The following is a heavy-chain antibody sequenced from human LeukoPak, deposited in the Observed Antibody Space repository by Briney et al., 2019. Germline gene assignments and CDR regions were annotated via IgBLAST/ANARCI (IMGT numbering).Heavy chain of an antibody. V-gene: IGHV3-11*01. CDR2: ISNSGSTI. J-gene: IGHJ5*02. CDR3: ARQINNSLDP. Sequence: TGGSLRLYCAASGFTFSDYYMSWIRQAPGKGLEGVSYISNSGSTIYYADSVKGRFSISRDNAKNSLYLQMNSLRAEDTAVYYCARQINNSLDPWGQGSLVTVSS. CDR1: GFTFSDYY.